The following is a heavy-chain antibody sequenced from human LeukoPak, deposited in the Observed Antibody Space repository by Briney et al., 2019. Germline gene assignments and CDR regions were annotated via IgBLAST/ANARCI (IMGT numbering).Heavy chain of an antibody. J-gene: IGHJ4*02. D-gene: IGHD6-19*01. CDR3: ARWLYNSGWAIDY. Sequence: GGSLRLSCVASGFTFSSNGMHWVRQAPGKGLEWVANIRQDGSGKFYADSVKGRFTISRDNAKNSLFLQMNSLRAEDTAVYFCARWLYNSGWAIDYWGQGTLVTVSS. CDR1: GFTFSSNG. V-gene: IGHV3-7*01. CDR2: IRQDGSGK.